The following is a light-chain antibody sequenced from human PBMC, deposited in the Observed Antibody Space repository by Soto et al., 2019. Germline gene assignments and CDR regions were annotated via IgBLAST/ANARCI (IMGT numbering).Light chain of an antibody. Sequence: DIQMTQSPYSLSASVGDRVTITCRARQGIRNYLAWYQQKPGKVPKLLISAASTLRSGVPSRFSGSGSGTDFTLTVSSLQPEDVATYYCQKYDSAPFTFGPG. CDR3: QKYDSAPFT. CDR2: AAS. J-gene: IGKJ3*01. V-gene: IGKV1-27*01. CDR1: QGIRNY.